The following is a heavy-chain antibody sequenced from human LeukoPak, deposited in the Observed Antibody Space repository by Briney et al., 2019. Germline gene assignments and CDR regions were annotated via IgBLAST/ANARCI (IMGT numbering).Heavy chain of an antibody. CDR1: GYSISSGYY. CDR3: AREKVGGSWYRDNYFDY. D-gene: IGHD6-13*01. CDR2: IYHSGST. Sequence: PSETLSLTCTVSGYSISSGYYWGWIRQPPGKGLEWIGSIYHSGSTYYNPSLKSRVTISVDTSKNQFSLKLSSVTAADTAVYYCAREKVGGSWYRDNYFDYWGQGTLVTVSS. J-gene: IGHJ4*02. V-gene: IGHV4-38-2*02.